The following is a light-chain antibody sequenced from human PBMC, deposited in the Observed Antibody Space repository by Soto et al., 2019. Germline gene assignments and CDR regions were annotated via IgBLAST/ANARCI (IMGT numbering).Light chain of an antibody. CDR3: QQYHYWWA. J-gene: IGKJ1*01. CDR2: GAS. CDR1: QSISSH. V-gene: IGKV3-15*01. Sequence: EIVMTQSPSTLSVSPGERATLSCRASQSISSHLAWYQRTPGQAPRLLIHGASTRDTGIQARFSGSGSGTEFTLVISSLQSEDFAVYYCQQYHYWWAFGQGTKVEIK.